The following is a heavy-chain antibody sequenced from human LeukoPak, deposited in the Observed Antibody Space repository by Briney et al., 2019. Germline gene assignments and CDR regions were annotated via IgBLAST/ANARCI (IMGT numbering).Heavy chain of an antibody. CDR2: IWYDGSNK. CDR1: GFTFSTYG. Sequence: GGSLRLSCVASGFTFSTYGMHWVRQAPGKGLEWVAIIWYDGSNKYYADSVKGRSTISRDNSKNTLYLQMNSLRAEDTAVYYCARDPASWTYYDSSGYYDYWGQGTLVTVSS. CDR3: ARDPASWTYYDSSGYYDY. D-gene: IGHD3-22*01. V-gene: IGHV3-33*01. J-gene: IGHJ4*02.